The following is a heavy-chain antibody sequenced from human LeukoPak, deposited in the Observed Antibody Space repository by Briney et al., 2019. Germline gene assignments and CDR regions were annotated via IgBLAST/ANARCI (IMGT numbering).Heavy chain of an antibody. D-gene: IGHD4-23*01. CDR2: ISSSSSYL. CDR3: ARAVTGGLMPYYFDY. J-gene: IGHJ4*02. V-gene: IGHV3-21*01. Sequence: ISSSSSYLYYADSVKGRFTISRDIAKNSLYLQMNSLRAEDTAVYYCARAVTGGLMPYYFDYWGQGTLVTVSS.